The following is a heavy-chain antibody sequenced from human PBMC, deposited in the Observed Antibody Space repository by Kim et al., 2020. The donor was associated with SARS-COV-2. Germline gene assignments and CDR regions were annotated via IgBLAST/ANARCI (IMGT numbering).Heavy chain of an antibody. D-gene: IGHD1-26*01. CDR2: ISYDGSNK. V-gene: IGHV3-30*18. CDR1: GFTFSSYG. CDR3: AKVRWERDYYYYGMDV. Sequence: GGSLRLSCAASGFTFSSYGMHWVRQAPGKGLEWVAVISYDGSNKYYADSVKGRFTISRDNSKNTLYLQMNSLRAEDTAVYYCAKVRWERDYYYYGMDVWGQGTTVTVSS. J-gene: IGHJ6*02.